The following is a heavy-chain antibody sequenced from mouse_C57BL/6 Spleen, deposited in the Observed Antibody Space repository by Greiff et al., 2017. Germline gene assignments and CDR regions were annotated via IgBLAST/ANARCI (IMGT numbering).Heavy chain of an antibody. D-gene: IGHD2-1*01. CDR2: IYPGDGDT. J-gene: IGHJ4*01. Sequence: QVQLKESGAELVKPGASVKISCKASGYAFSSYWMNWVKQRPGKGLEWIGQIYPGDGDTNYNGEFKGKATLTADKSSSTAYMQLSSLTSEDSAVYFCARSGYGNYDYAMDYWGQGTSVTVSS. CDR3: ARSGYGNYDYAMDY. V-gene: IGHV1-80*01. CDR1: GYAFSSYW.